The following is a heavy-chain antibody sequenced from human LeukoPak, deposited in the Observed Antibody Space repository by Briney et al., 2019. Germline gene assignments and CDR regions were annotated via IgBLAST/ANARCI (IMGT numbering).Heavy chain of an antibody. J-gene: IGHJ6*02. Sequence: PGGSLRLSCAASGFTFSSYSMNWVRQAPGKGLEWVSSISSSSSYIYYADSVKGRFTTSRDNAKNSLYLHMNSLRAEDTAVYYRARDHGDYRFYYYGMDVWGQGTTVTVSS. CDR2: ISSSSSYI. CDR3: ARDHGDYRFYYYGMDV. V-gene: IGHV3-21*01. CDR1: GFTFSSYS. D-gene: IGHD4-17*01.